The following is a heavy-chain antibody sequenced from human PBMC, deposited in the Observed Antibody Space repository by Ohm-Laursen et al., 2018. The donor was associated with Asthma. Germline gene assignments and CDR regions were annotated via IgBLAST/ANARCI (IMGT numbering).Heavy chain of an antibody. D-gene: IGHD5-24*01. CDR2: LFPDGRHT. CDR1: GFTLSDYF. Sequence: SLRLSCSASGFTLSDYFMHWVRQRPGGGLDWISHLFPDGRHTNYADSVKGRFTISRDDAKSTLYLQMNSLRADDSAVYYCARGNLEGLQWGQGTLVTVSS. V-gene: IGHV3-74*01. J-gene: IGHJ4*02. CDR3: ARGNLEGLQ.